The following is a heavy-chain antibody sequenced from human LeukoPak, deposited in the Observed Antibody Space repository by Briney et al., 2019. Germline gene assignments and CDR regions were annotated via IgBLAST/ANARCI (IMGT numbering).Heavy chain of an antibody. Sequence: ASVKVSCKGSGYTFIDYHIHWVRQAPGQGLEWMGWINPNSGGTIYAQKFQGRVTMTRDTSINTAYMELSRLTSDDAAMYYCARVSCSGGTCYELGWFASWGKRTLVTVSS. D-gene: IGHD2-15*01. CDR1: GYTFIDYH. CDR2: INPNSGGT. J-gene: IGHJ5*01. V-gene: IGHV1-2*02. CDR3: ARVSCSGGTCYELGWFAS.